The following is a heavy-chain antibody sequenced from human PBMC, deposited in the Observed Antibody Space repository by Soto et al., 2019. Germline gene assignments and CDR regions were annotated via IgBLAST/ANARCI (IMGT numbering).Heavy chain of an antibody. J-gene: IGHJ3*01. CDR3: ARVRDGYNPRHDDFDL. CDR1: GGSISSYY. D-gene: IGHD5-12*01. Sequence: SETLSLTCTVSGGSISSYYWSWIRQPPGKGLEWIGYIYYSGSTNYNPSLKSRVTISVDTSKNQFSLKLSSVTAADTAVYYCARVRDGYNPRHDDFDLWGQATMXT. V-gene: IGHV4-59*01. CDR2: IYYSGST.